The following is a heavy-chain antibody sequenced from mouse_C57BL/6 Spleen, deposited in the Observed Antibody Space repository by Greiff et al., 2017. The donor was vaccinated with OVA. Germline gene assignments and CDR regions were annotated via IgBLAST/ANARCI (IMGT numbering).Heavy chain of an antibody. CDR1: GFTFSDYY. D-gene: IGHD4-1*01. CDR3: ARESNWDALYYFDY. J-gene: IGHJ2*01. Sequence: EVQLVESEGGLVQPGSSMKLSCTASGFTFSDYYMAWVRQVPEKGLEWVANINYDGSSTYYLDSLKSRFIISRDNAKNILYLQMSSLKSEDTATYYCARESNWDALYYFDYWGQGTTLTVSS. CDR2: INYDGSST. V-gene: IGHV5-16*01.